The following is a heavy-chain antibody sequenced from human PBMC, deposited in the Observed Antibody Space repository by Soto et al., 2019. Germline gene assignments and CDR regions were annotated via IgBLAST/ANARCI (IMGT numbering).Heavy chain of an antibody. CDR3: ARSDYGGNPPGDD. CDR1: GGSISSGDYY. V-gene: IGHV4-30-4*01. J-gene: IGHJ4*02. Sequence: SETLSLTCTVSGGSISSGDYYWSWIRQPPGKGLEWIGYIYYSGSTYYNPSLKSRVTISVDTSKNQFSLKLSSVTAADTAVYYFARSDYGGNPPGDDWGQGTLVTGSS. D-gene: IGHD4-17*01. CDR2: IYYSGST.